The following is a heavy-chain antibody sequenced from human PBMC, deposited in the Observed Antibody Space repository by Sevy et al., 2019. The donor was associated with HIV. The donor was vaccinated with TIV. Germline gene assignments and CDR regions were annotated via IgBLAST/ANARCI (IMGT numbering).Heavy chain of an antibody. CDR1: GFTFSSYS. V-gene: IGHV3-21*01. D-gene: IGHD3-22*01. Sequence: GGSLRLSCAASGFTFSSYSMNWVRQAPGKGLEWVSSISSSSSYIYYADSVKGRFTTSRDNAKNSLYLQMNSLRAEDTAVYYCARGPLTYYYDSSGYYYAYYFDYWGQGTLVTVSS. J-gene: IGHJ4*02. CDR3: ARGPLTYYYDSSGYYYAYYFDY. CDR2: ISSSSSYI.